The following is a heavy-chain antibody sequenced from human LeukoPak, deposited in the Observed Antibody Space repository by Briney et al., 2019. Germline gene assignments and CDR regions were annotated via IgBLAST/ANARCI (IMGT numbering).Heavy chain of an antibody. J-gene: IGHJ6*03. D-gene: IGHD3-22*01. CDR2: FDPEDGET. Sequence: ASVKVSCKVSGYTLTELSMHWVRQAPGKGVEWMGGFDPEDGETIYAQKFQGRVTMTEDTSTDTAYMELSSLRSEDTAVYYCVVRGFHYYYYYYMDVWGKGTTVTVSS. CDR3: VVRGFHYYYYYYMDV. CDR1: GYTLTELS. V-gene: IGHV1-24*01.